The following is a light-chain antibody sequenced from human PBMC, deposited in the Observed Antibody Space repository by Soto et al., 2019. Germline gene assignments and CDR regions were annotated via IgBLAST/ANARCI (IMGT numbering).Light chain of an antibody. J-gene: IGKJ5*01. CDR2: DPS. CDR1: QSVRTY. Sequence: EIVLTQSPVTLSLSPGERATLSCRASQSVRTYLACSQVKPGQAPSRLIYDPSSRASGVPARFSGGGSGTDFTITISSPEPEDFALYYYQQRNSWPPITFGQGTRLEIK. V-gene: IGKV3-11*01. CDR3: QQRNSWPPIT.